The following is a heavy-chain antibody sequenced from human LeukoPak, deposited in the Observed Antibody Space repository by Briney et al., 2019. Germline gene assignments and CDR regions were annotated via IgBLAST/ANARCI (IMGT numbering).Heavy chain of an antibody. CDR1: GFTFSSYA. V-gene: IGHV3-30*02. Sequence: GGSLRLSCAASGFTFSSYAMSWVRQAPGKGLEWVAFIRYDGSNKYYADSVKGRFTISRDNSKNTLYLQMNSLRAEDTAVYYCAKEGALMVYAGFFDYWGQGTLVTVSS. CDR3: AKEGALMVYAGFFDY. J-gene: IGHJ4*02. CDR2: IRYDGSNK. D-gene: IGHD2-8*01.